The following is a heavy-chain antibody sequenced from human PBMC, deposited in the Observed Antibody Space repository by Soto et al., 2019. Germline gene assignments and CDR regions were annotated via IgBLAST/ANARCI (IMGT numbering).Heavy chain of an antibody. CDR3: ASVGLYPWVKDGMDV. CDR2: IGTAGDT. J-gene: IGHJ6*02. V-gene: IGHV3-13*01. D-gene: IGHD2-8*01. CDR1: GFTFSSYD. Sequence: EVQLVESGGGLVQPGGSLRLSCAASGFTFSSYDMHWVRQATGKGLEWVSAIGTAGDTYYPGSVKGRFTISRENAKNSLYLQKNSLRAEDTAVYYGASVGLYPWVKDGMDVWGQGTKVTVSS.